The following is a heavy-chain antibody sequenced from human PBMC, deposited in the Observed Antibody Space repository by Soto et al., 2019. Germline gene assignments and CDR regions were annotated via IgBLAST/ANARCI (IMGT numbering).Heavy chain of an antibody. J-gene: IGHJ4*02. Sequence: GASVKVSCKASGYTFTSYDINWVRQATGQGLEWMGWMNPNSGNTGYAQKFQGRVTMTRNTSISTAYMELSSLRSEDTAVYYCARASNLYWNFSRLDRLSMNYWGQGTLVTVSS. V-gene: IGHV1-8*01. CDR3: ARASNLYWNFSRLDRLSMNY. CDR2: MNPNSGNT. CDR1: GYTFTSYD. D-gene: IGHD1-7*01.